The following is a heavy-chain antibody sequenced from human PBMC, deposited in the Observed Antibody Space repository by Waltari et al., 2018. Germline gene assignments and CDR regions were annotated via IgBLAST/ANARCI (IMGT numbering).Heavy chain of an antibody. CDR3: ARVGTVTQMYYYYGLDV. CDR2: ISYDGTKT. J-gene: IGHJ6*02. Sequence: QMQLMESGGGVVQGGRSLRLSCADSGFTFSIYNFQWVPQAPGKGLDLVALISYDGTKTFYADSVKGRFTISRDNSKNTLYLQMNTLRDEDTAVYYCARVGTVTQMYYYYGLDVWGQGTTVSVS. V-gene: IGHV3-30-3*01. CDR1: GFTFSIYN. D-gene: IGHD4-17*01.